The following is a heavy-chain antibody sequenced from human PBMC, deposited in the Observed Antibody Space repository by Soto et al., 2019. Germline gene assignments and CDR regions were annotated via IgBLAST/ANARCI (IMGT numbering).Heavy chain of an antibody. CDR3: ARGLRKWLRSRLDY. D-gene: IGHD5-12*01. Sequence: SETLSLTCTVSGGSIIGSGFHWAWIRQPPGKGLEWIGSIYYSGTANYSPSLKSRLAIDVDTSKNQFSLRLSSVTAADTAVYYCARGLRKWLRSRLDYWGQGTLVTVSS. V-gene: IGHV4-39*02. J-gene: IGHJ4*02. CDR2: IYYSGTA. CDR1: GGSIIGSGFH.